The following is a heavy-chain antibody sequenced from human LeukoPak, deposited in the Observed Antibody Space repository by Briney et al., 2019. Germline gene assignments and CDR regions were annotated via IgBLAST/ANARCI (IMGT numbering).Heavy chain of an antibody. V-gene: IGHV3-23*01. J-gene: IGHJ4*02. CDR2: ITGSGGGT. CDR3: AKEAVEYFDY. CDR1: GFTFSNSA. Sequence: GGSLRLSCAASGFTFSNSAMSWVRQAQGKGLEWVSAITGSGGGTYYADSVKGRFTISRDNSKNTLDLQVNSLRAEDTAVYYCAKEAVEYFDYWGQGTLVTVSS.